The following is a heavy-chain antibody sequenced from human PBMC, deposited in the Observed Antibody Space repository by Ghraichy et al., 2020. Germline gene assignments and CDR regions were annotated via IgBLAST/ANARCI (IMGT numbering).Heavy chain of an antibody. CDR1: GFTFSSYS. D-gene: IGHD3-22*01. CDR3: ARDRNYYDSSGYYYVPARRYYGMDV. V-gene: IGHV3-21*01. Sequence: GGSLRLSCAASGFTFSSYSMNWVRQAPGKGLEWVSSISSSSSYIYYADSVKGRFTISRDNAKNSLYLQMNSLRAEDTAVYYCARDRNYYDSSGYYYVPARRYYGMDVWGQGTTVTVSS. J-gene: IGHJ6*02. CDR2: ISSSSSYI.